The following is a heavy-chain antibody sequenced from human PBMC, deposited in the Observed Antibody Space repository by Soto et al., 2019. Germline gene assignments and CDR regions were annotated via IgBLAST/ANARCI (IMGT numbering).Heavy chain of an antibody. CDR3: TRGLFSGSYYSGGWYYFDS. CDR2: IYYSGST. CDR1: GGSISSGGYY. Sequence: SETLSLTCTVSGGSISSGGYYWSWIRQHPGKGLEWIGYIYYSGSTYYNPSLKSRVTISVDTSKNQFSLKLSSETAADTAVYYCTRGLFSGSYYSGGWYYFDSWGQGTMVTAPQ. J-gene: IGHJ4*02. D-gene: IGHD1-26*01. V-gene: IGHV4-31*03.